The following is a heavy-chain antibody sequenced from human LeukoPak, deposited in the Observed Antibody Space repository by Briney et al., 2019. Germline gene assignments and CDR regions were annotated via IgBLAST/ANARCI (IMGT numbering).Heavy chain of an antibody. Sequence: GRSLRLSCAASGFTFSSYGMHWVRQAPGKGLEWVAVISYDGSNKFYADSVKGRFTISRDNSKSTLYLQMNSLRAEDTAVYYCAKGGYYERPWYFDYWGQGTLVTVSS. D-gene: IGHD3-22*01. CDR2: ISYDGSNK. J-gene: IGHJ4*02. CDR1: GFTFSSYG. V-gene: IGHV3-30*18. CDR3: AKGGYYERPWYFDY.